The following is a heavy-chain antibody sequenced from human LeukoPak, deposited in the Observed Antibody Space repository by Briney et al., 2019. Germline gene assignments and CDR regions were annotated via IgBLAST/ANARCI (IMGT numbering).Heavy chain of an antibody. J-gene: IGHJ6*02. CDR2: INPSGGST. D-gene: IGHD6-19*01. CDR1: GYTFTSYY. Sequence: GASVKVSCKASGYTFTSYYMHWVRQAPGQGLEWMGIINPSGGSTSYAQKFQGRVTMTRDTSTSTVYMELSSLRSEDTAVYYCASLGYSSGWYSNYYYGMDVWGQGTTVTVSS. CDR3: ASLGYSSGWYSNYYYGMDV. V-gene: IGHV1-46*01.